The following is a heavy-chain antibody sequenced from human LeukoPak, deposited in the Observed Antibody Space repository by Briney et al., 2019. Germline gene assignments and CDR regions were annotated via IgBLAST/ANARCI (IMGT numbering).Heavy chain of an antibody. Sequence: SVKVSCKASGGTFSSYAISWVRQAPGQGLEWMGRIIPILGIANYAPKFQGRVTITADKSTSTAYMELSSLRSEDTAVYYCARDIVVVVAATPYYYYGMDVWGQGTTVTVSS. J-gene: IGHJ6*02. CDR1: GGTFSSYA. CDR2: IIPILGIA. D-gene: IGHD2-15*01. V-gene: IGHV1-69*04. CDR3: ARDIVVVVAATPYYYYGMDV.